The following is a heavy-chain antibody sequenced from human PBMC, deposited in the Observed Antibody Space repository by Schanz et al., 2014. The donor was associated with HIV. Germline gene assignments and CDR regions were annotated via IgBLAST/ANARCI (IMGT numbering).Heavy chain of an antibody. CDR3: AKGWRGYSISSLVDY. CDR1: GLKFDDYA. V-gene: IGHV3-9*01. Sequence: VQLVESGGGLVQPGRSLKLSCAASGLKFDDYAMHWVRQAPGKGLEWVSRISWNSAMIGYADSVKGRFTISRDNAKNTLYLQMNSLRADDTAVYYCAKGWRGYSISSLVDYWGQGTLVTVSS. D-gene: IGHD6-6*01. CDR2: ISWNSAMI. J-gene: IGHJ4*02.